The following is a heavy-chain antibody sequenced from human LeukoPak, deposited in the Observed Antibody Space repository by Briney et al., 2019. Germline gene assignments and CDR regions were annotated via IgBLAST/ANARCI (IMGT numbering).Heavy chain of an antibody. CDR2: ISAYNGNT. V-gene: IGHV1-18*01. CDR3: ATTSPMVRGGWFDP. J-gene: IGHJ5*02. Sequence: ASVKVSCKASGYTFTSYGISWVRQAPGQGLECMGWISAYNGNTNYAQKLQGRVTMTTDTSTSTAYMELRSLRSDDTAVYYCATTSPMVRGGWFDPWGQGTLVTVSS. D-gene: IGHD3-10*01. CDR1: GYTFTSYG.